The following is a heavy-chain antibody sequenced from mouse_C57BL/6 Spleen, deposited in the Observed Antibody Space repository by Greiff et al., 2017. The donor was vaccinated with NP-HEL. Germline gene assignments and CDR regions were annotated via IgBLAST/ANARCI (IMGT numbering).Heavy chain of an antibody. V-gene: IGHV1-22*01. J-gene: IGHJ1*03. CDR2: INPNNGGT. CDR1: GYTFTDYN. CDR3: AREKGLEPRYWYFDV. Sequence: DVQLQESGPELVKPGASVKMSCKASGYTFTDYNMHWVKQSHGKSLEWIGYINPNNGGTSYNQKFKGKATLTVNKSSSTAYMELRSLTSEDSAVYYCAREKGLEPRYWYFDVWGTGTTVTVSS.